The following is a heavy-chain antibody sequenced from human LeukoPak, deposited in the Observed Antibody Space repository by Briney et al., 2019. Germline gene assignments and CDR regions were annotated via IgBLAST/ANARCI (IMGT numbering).Heavy chain of an antibody. CDR3: ARGYYGSGSFYSFNN. D-gene: IGHD3-10*01. V-gene: IGHV4-59*01. CDR2: IYYSGST. J-gene: IGHJ4*02. CDR1: GGSISTYY. Sequence: SETLSLTCTVSGGSISTYYWSWIRQPPGKGLEWIGYIYYSGSTNYNPSLKSRVTISVDTSKNQFSLKLNSVTAADTAVYYCARGYYGSGSFYSFNNWGQGTLVTVSS.